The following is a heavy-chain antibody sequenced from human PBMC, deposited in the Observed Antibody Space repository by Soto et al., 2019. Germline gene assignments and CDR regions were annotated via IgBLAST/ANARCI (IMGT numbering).Heavy chain of an antibody. V-gene: IGHV3-74*01. D-gene: IGHD6-19*01. Sequence: EVQLVESGGGLVQPGGSLRLSCAASGFNFSSYWMHWVRQTPGKGLEWVSRIKSDGSRTVYAESVKGRFTISRDSAESTVYMPMSSLRVEDTAVYYCTREGNGWYEKSFDIWGQGTPVTVSS. CDR1: GFNFSSYW. CDR3: TREGNGWYEKSFDI. J-gene: IGHJ3*02. CDR2: IKSDGSRT.